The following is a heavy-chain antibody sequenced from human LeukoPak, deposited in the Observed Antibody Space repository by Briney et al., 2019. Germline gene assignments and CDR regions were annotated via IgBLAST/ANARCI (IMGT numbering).Heavy chain of an antibody. J-gene: IGHJ4*02. D-gene: IGHD3-22*01. Sequence: ASVKVSCKTSGYTFTGYYMHWVRQAPGQGVEWMGWINLIVVAPNYAQKFQGKVTITSDTSISTAYMELRSLKSDDTAMYYCARAPMIVVVFPYRLDFWGQGTLVRLFS. CDR3: ARAPMIVVVFPYRLDF. CDR2: INLIVVAP. V-gene: IGHV1-2*02. CDR1: GYTFTGYY.